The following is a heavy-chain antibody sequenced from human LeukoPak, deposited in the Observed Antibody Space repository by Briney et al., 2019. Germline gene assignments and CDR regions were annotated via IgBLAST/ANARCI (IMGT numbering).Heavy chain of an antibody. CDR1: GYTFTGYY. CDR3: ARKGDGTSSSHDTLDI. V-gene: IGHV1-2*02. J-gene: IGHJ3*02. D-gene: IGHD1-26*01. CDR2: INPNSDAT. Sequence: ASVKVSCKASGYTFTGYYMHWVRKAPGQGLEWMGWINPNSDATSYAQNFQGKATMTRDTSISTAYMELSRLRSDDTAVYYCARKGDGTSSSHDTLDIWGQGTMVTVSS.